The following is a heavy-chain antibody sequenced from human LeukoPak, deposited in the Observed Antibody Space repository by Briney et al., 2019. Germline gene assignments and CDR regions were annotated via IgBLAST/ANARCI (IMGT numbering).Heavy chain of an antibody. D-gene: IGHD3-10*01. CDR1: GYTFINYD. CDR3: TRGRGGTIVRGYIDY. Sequence: VASGKVSCKSSGYTFINYDIMWVRQATGQGLEWMGWMNSNSGNTGYAQKFQGRVTMTRDTSMSTAYMELSSLRFEDTAVYYCTRGRGGTIVRGYIDYWGQGTLVTVSS. J-gene: IGHJ4*02. V-gene: IGHV1-8*01. CDR2: MNSNSGNT.